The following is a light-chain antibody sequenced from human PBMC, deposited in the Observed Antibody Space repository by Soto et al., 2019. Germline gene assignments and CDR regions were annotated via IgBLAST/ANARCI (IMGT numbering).Light chain of an antibody. J-gene: IGKJ5*01. Sequence: IVMPQSPSTLSVSPGERSTLSCISSQSVNSNYLAWYQQKPGQAPRLLIYGISKRATDIPDRFSGSGSGTEFTLTISSLQPEDFATYYCQQHGQWPITFGQGTRLEIK. CDR3: QQHGQWPIT. V-gene: IGKV3D-15*01. CDR1: QSVNSN. CDR2: GIS.